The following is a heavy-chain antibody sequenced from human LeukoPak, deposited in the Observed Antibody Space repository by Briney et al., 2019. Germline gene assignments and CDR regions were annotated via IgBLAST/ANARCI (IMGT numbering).Heavy chain of an antibody. J-gene: IGHJ4*02. V-gene: IGHV3-23*01. CDR1: GGTFTSYS. CDR3: AKGGKWGVTPFDY. CDR2: ISGGGSST. D-gene: IGHD1-26*01. Sequence: GSSVKVSCKTSGGTFTSYSMNWVRQAPGKGLEWVSTISGGGSSTYYTDSVKGRFTITRDNSKNTLYLQVNNLRAEDTAVYYCAKGGKWGVTPFDYWGQGTLVTVSS.